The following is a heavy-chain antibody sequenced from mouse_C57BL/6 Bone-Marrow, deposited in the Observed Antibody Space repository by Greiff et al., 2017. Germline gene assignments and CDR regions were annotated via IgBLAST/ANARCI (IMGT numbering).Heavy chain of an antibody. V-gene: IGHV1-64*01. CDR3: AYDYAGAMDY. CDR1: GYTFTSYW. Sequence: QVQLQQSGAELVKPGASVKLSCKASGYTFTSYWMHWVKQRPGQGLEWIGMIHPNSGSTNYNEKFKSKATLTVDKSSSTAYMKLSSLTSEDSAVYYCAYDYAGAMDYWGQGTSVTVSS. J-gene: IGHJ4*01. D-gene: IGHD2-4*01. CDR2: IHPNSGST.